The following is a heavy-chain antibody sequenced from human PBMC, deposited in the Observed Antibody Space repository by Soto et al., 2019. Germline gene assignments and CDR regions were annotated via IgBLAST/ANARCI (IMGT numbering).Heavy chain of an antibody. CDR2: IYTSASI. Sequence: PSETLSLTCSVSGAAINTYSWTSIRPPAGKGLEWIGRIYTSASINYNPSLKGRVTLSVDTSTNQVSLRLASVTAADTAIYYCARDREAGYNFYYGMDVWGQGTTVTVSS. J-gene: IGHJ6*02. CDR3: ARDREAGYNFYYGMDV. D-gene: IGHD6-19*01. V-gene: IGHV4-4*07. CDR1: GAAINTYS.